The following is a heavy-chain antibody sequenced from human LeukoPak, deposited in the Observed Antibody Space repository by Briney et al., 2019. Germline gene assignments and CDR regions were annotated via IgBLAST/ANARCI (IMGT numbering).Heavy chain of an antibody. J-gene: IGHJ5*02. Sequence: GASVKVSCKASGYTFTSYGISWVRQAPGQGLEWMGWISAYNGNTNYAQKLQGRVTMTTDTSTSTAYMERRSLRSDDTAVYYCARTTQWLVMLGDYNWFDPWGQGTLVTVSS. D-gene: IGHD6-19*01. CDR2: ISAYNGNT. CDR1: GYTFTSYG. CDR3: ARTTQWLVMLGDYNWFDP. V-gene: IGHV1-18*01.